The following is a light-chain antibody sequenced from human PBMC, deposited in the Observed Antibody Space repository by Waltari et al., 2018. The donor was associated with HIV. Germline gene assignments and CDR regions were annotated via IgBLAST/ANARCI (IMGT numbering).Light chain of an antibody. CDR3: QQDYNLPYT. Sequence: EIVMTQSPATLSLSPGERATLSCRASQSVGSSYLSWYQQKPGQALRLLIYGASTRATGIPARFSGSGSGTDFTLTISSLQPEDFAVYYCQQDYNLPYTFGQGTKLEIK. CDR2: GAS. J-gene: IGKJ2*01. V-gene: IGKV3D-7*01. CDR1: QSVGSSY.